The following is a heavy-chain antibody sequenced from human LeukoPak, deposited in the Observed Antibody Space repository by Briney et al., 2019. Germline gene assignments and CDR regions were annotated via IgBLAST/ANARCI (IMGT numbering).Heavy chain of an antibody. D-gene: IGHD1-26*01. Sequence: GESLKISFKGSAYRFANYWIGWVRQMPGKGLEWMGIIYPGDSDTRYSPTFEGQVTISADKSISTAYLQWSSLKASDSALYYCARLAGSYPGSPFDYWGQGTLVTASS. CDR3: ARLAGSYPGSPFDY. CDR1: AYRFANYW. J-gene: IGHJ4*02. V-gene: IGHV5-51*01. CDR2: IYPGDSDT.